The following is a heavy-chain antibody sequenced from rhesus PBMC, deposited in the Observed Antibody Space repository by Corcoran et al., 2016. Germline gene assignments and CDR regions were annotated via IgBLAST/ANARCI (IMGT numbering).Heavy chain of an antibody. V-gene: IGHV1-180*01. D-gene: IGHD2-39*01. J-gene: IGHJ4*01. CDR1: GYTFTSYY. CDR2: SSPYKSNK. CDR3: TRGLLMGFDY. Sequence: QVQLVQSGAEIKQPGASVKLSCKASGYTFTSYYMHWLRQAPGQGLEWIELSSPYKSNKGYAHNFQGRDTITTDTSTSTGYMELSSLRSEDTAVYYCTRGLLMGFDYWGQGVLVTVSS.